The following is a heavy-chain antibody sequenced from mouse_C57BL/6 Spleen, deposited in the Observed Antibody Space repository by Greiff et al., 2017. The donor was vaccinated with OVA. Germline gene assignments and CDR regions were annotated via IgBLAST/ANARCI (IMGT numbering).Heavy chain of an antibody. CDR1: GFTFSSYG. CDR3: ARRERFDV. CDR2: ISSGGSYT. V-gene: IGHV5-6*02. Sequence: DVMLVESGGDLVKPGGSLKLSCAASGFTFSSYGMSWVRQTPDKRLEWVATISSGGSYTYYPDSVKGRFTISRDNAKNTLYLQMSSLKSEDTAMYYCARRERFDVWGTGTTVTVSS. J-gene: IGHJ1*03.